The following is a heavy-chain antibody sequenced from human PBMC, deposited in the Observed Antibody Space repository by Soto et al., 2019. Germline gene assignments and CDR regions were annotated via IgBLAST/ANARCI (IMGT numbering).Heavy chain of an antibody. CDR1: GDSFSGYY. CDR3: AREAAETVGDGYWCER. J-gene: IGHJ5*02. CDR2: VYTSVNT. Sequence: SETLSLTCTVSGDSFSGYYWSWIRQPAGKGLEWIGRVYTSVNTDYNPSLTSRVTVSVDTSKDQFSLKLRFVTAADTAVYYCAREAAETVGDGYWCERWGKGNLVNVSS. D-gene: IGHD6-13*01. V-gene: IGHV4-4*07.